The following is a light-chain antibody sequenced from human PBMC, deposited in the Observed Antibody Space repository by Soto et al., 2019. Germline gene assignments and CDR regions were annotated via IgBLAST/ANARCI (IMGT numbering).Light chain of an antibody. CDR1: QSISSY. Sequence: DIQMTQSPSSLSASVGDRVATACRASQSISSYLNWYQQKPGKVPKILIYAASSLQSGVPSRFSGSGSGTDFTLTISSLQPEDFETYYCQQSYSNPRTFGQGTKVDIK. CDR3: QQSYSNPRT. J-gene: IGKJ1*01. CDR2: AAS. V-gene: IGKV1-39*01.